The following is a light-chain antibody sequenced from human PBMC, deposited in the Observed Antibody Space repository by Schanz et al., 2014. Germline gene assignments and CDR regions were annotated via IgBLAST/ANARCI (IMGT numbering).Light chain of an antibody. J-gene: IGLJ1*01. CDR1: SSDVGGYNY. Sequence: QSALTQPASVSGSPGQSITISCTGTSSDVGGYNYVSWYQHHPGKAPKLMIYDVSNRPSGVSNRFSGSKSGNTASLTISGLQAEDEADYYCSSYAGSNNFCVFGTGTKLTVL. CDR2: DVS. CDR3: SSYAGSNNFCV. V-gene: IGLV2-14*03.